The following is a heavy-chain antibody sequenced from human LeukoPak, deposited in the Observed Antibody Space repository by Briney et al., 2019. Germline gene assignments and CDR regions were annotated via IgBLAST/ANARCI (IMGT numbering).Heavy chain of an antibody. D-gene: IGHD3-10*01. CDR1: GFTFSSYW. J-gene: IGHJ4*02. CDR2: IKQDGSEK. Sequence: GGSLRLSCAASGFTFSSYWMRWVRQAPGKGLEWVANIKQDGSEKYYVDSVKGRFTISRDNAKNSLYLQMNSLRAEDTAVYYCARVGAGPQLLWFGELPERYFDYWGQGTLVTVSS. V-gene: IGHV3-7*01. CDR3: ARVGAGPQLLWFGELPERYFDY.